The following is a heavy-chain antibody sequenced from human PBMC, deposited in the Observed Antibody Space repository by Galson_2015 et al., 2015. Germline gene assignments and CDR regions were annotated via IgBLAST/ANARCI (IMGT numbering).Heavy chain of an antibody. J-gene: IGHJ3*02. V-gene: IGHV2-70*04. CDR2: IDWDDDK. Sequence: PALVKPTQTLTLTCTFSGFSLSTSGMRVSWIRQPPGKALEWLARIDWDDDKFYSTSLKTRLTISKDTSKNQVVLTMTNMDPVDTATYYCARMMHGDYPSLDAFDIWGQGTMVTVSS. CDR3: ARMMHGDYPSLDAFDI. D-gene: IGHD4-17*01. CDR1: GFSLSTSGMR.